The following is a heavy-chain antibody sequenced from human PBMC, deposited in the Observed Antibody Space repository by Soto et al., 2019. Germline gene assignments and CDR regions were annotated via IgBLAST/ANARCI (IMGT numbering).Heavy chain of an antibody. J-gene: IGHJ4*02. CDR1: GYTFTRYG. CDR3: GRGGGIYTTAWPIDY. V-gene: IGHV1-18*04. Sequence: QVQLVQSGAEVKKPGASVKLSCKASGYTFTRYGISWVRQAPGQGLEWMGWISAYSGSTNYAQKLQDRVTITTDTSTSTGYMELRSLRSDDTAVHYCGRGGGIYTTAWPIDYWGQGTLVTVSS. CDR2: ISAYSGST. D-gene: IGHD3-16*01.